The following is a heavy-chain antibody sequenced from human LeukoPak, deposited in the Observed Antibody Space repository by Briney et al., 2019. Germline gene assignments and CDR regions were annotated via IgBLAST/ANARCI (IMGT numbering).Heavy chain of an antibody. Sequence: GGSLRLSCAASGFTFSSYAMSWVRQAPGKGLEWVSAISGSGGSTYYADSVKGRFTISRDNSKNTLYLQMNSLRAEDTAVYYCAHGPYYDYVWGSYLLWGQGTLVTVSS. CDR3: AHGPYYDYVWGSYLL. V-gene: IGHV3-23*01. CDR2: ISGSGGST. CDR1: GFTFSSYA. J-gene: IGHJ4*02. D-gene: IGHD3-16*02.